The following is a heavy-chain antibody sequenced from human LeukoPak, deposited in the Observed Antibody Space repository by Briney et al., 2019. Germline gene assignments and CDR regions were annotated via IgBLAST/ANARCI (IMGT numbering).Heavy chain of an antibody. V-gene: IGHV4-34*01. CDR3: ASSGYDAATFDY. CDR1: GGSFSGYY. Sequence: SETLSLTCAVYGGSFSGYYWSWIRQPPGKGLEWIGEINHSGSTNYNPSLKSRVTMSVDTSKNQFSLKLSSVTAADTAVYYCASSGYDAATFDYWGQGTLVTVSS. CDR2: INHSGST. J-gene: IGHJ4*02. D-gene: IGHD3-22*01.